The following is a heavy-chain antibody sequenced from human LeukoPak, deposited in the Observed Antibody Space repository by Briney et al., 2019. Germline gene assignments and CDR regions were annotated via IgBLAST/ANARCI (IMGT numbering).Heavy chain of an antibody. CDR1: DASFSGYY. V-gene: IGHV4-34*01. Sequence: SETLSLTCVVYDASFSGYYWSWIRQAPGKGLEWIGEINHSGSTNYNPSLKNRVTISVDTSKNQFSLTLNSMTAADTAVYYCARRWGLRSFFWLDPWGQGTLVTVSS. CDR3: ARRWGLRSFFWLDP. J-gene: IGHJ5*02. CDR2: INHSGST. D-gene: IGHD3-9*01.